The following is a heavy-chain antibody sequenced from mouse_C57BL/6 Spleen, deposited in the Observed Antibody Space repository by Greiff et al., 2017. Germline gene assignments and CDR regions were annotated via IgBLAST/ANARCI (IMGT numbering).Heavy chain of an antibody. CDR1: GYTFTDYY. CDR3: ARDSMGIYYAMDY. Sequence: VQRVESGAELVRPGASVKLSCKASGYTFTDYYINWVKQRPGQGLEWIARIYPGSGNTYYNEKFKGKATLTAEKSSSTAYMQLSSLTSEDSAVYFCARDSMGIYYAMDYWGQGTSVTVSS. D-gene: IGHD2-10*02. CDR2: IYPGSGNT. V-gene: IGHV1-76*01. J-gene: IGHJ4*01.